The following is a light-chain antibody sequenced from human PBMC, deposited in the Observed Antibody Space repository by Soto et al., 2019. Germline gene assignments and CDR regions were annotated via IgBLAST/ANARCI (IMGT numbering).Light chain of an antibody. CDR2: EVS. CDR3: SSYTSGSTWV. V-gene: IGLV2-14*01. CDR1: SSDVGGYNY. J-gene: IGLJ3*02. Sequence: QSALTQPASVSGSPGQSITISCTGTSSDVGGYNYVSWYQQHPGKAPKLMIYEVSNRPSGVSNRFSGSKSGNTASLTISGLQAEDEADYYCSSYTSGSTWVFGGGNQLTVL.